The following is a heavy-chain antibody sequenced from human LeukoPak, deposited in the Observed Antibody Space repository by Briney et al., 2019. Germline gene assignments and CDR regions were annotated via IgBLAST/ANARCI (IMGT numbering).Heavy chain of an antibody. CDR3: ARENYDFWSGYHRINWFDP. V-gene: IGHV4-4*07. D-gene: IGHD3-3*01. J-gene: IGHJ5*02. CDR2: IYTSGST. Sequence: SETLSLTCTVSGGSIGSYYWSWIRQPAGKGLEWIGRIYTSGSTNYNPSLKSRVTMSVDTSKNQFSLKLSSVTAADTAVYYCARENYDFWSGYHRINWFDPWGQGTLVTVSS. CDR1: GGSIGSYY.